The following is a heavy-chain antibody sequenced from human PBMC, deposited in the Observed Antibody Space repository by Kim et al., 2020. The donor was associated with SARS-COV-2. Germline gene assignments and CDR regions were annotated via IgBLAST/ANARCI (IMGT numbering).Heavy chain of an antibody. J-gene: IGHJ6*02. V-gene: IGHV1-46*01. CDR2: INPSGGST. CDR3: ARDLVSHRAMVRGVTTTNYYYYYGMDV. Sequence: ASVKVSCKASGYTFTSYYMHWVRQAPGQGLEWMGIINPSGGSTSYAQKFQGRVTMTRDTSTSTVYMELSSLRSEDTAVYYCARDLVSHRAMVRGVTTTNYYYYYGMDVWGQGTTVTVSS. D-gene: IGHD3-10*01. CDR1: GYTFTSYY.